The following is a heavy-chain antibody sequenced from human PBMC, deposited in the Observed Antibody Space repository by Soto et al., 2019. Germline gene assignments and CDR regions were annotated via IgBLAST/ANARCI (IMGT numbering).Heavy chain of an antibody. CDR3: TTDSYSPIVEVRFDY. CDR2: IKSRALGGTT. D-gene: IGHD1-26*01. CDR1: DFAFSNAW. Sequence: GGSLRLSCAAPDFAFSNAWINWVRQAPGKGLEWVGRIKSRALGGTTDFAAPVRGRFAITRDDSRNTVYRQMNNLNTEDTAVYYCTTDSYSPIVEVRFDYWGHGTLVTVSS. J-gene: IGHJ4*01. V-gene: IGHV3-15*07.